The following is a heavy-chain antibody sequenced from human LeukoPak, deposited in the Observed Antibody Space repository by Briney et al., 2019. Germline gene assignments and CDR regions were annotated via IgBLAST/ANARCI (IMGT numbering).Heavy chain of an antibody. D-gene: IGHD5-18*01. V-gene: IGHV3-30*18. CDR3: AKDQGMGDNVDTAMEDY. Sequence: QPGRSLRLSCAASGFTFSSYGMHWVRQAPGKGLEWVAVISYDGSNKYYADSVKGRFTISRDNSKNTLYLQMNSLRAEDTAVYYCAKDQGMGDNVDTAMEDYWGQGTLVTVSS. CDR2: ISYDGSNK. CDR1: GFTFSSYG. J-gene: IGHJ4*02.